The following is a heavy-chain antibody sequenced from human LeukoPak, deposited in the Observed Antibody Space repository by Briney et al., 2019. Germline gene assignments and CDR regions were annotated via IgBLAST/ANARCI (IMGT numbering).Heavy chain of an antibody. CDR2: IKQDGSEK. Sequence: GGSLRLSCAASGFTFSNYWMSWVRQAPGKGLEWVANIKQDGSEKYYVDSVKGRFTISRDNAKNSLYLQMNSLRAEDTAVYYCARDHGRYCSGGSCYFGGFFEYWGQGTLGTVSS. V-gene: IGHV3-7*03. J-gene: IGHJ4*02. CDR3: ARDHGRYCSGGSCYFGGFFEY. CDR1: GFTFSNYW. D-gene: IGHD2-15*01.